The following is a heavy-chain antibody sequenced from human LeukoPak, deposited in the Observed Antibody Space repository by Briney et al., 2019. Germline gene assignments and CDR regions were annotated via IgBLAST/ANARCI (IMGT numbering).Heavy chain of an antibody. CDR2: IYYSGST. CDR3: ASYYDSSGYYYRYYYYMDV. Sequence: PSETLSLTCTVSGGSISSSSYYWGWIRQPPGKGLEWIGSIYYSGSTYYNPSLKSRVTISVDTSKNQFSLKLSPVTAADTAVYYCASYYDSSGYYYRYYYYMDVWGKGTTVTVSS. CDR1: GGSISSSSYY. J-gene: IGHJ6*03. V-gene: IGHV4-39*01. D-gene: IGHD3-22*01.